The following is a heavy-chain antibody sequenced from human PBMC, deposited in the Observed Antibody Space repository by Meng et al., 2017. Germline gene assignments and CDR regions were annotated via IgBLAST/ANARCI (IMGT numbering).Heavy chain of an antibody. CDR1: WFARISSGVV. D-gene: IGHD3-10*01. CDR3: SHRRDYYGSGNHFDY. J-gene: IGHJ4*02. Sequence: SVLPPVKPNHPPTLAFTFSWFARISSGVVIGWIRQPPGKALEWLALIYWDDDKRYSPSLKSRLTITKETSNNQVVLTKTNMDPVDTATYYCSHRRDYYGSGNHFDYWGQGTLVTVSS. V-gene: IGHV2-5*02. CDR2: IYWDDDK.